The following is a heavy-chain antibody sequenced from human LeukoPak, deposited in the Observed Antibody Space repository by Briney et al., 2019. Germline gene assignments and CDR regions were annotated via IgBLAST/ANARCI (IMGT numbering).Heavy chain of an antibody. CDR2: IKLDGSEE. J-gene: IGHJ4*02. CDR3: ARDQVGDFDY. V-gene: IGHV3-7*01. CDR1: GFTFSSSW. Sequence: PGGSLRLSCAASGFTFSSSWMSWVRQPPATGLEWVANIKLDGSEEYYVDSVRGRFTISRDNAKNSLYLQMNSLRVEDTGVYYCARDQVGDFDYWGQGTLVTVAS.